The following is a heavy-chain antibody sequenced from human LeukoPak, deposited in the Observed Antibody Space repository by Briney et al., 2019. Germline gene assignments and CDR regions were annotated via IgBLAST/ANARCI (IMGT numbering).Heavy chain of an antibody. CDR1: GGSISSSNYY. D-gene: IGHD6-13*01. Sequence: NPSETLSLTCTVSGGSISSSNYYWGWIRQPPGKGLEWIGSIYYSGSTYYNPSLKSRVTISVDTSKNQFSLKLSSVTAADTAVYYCARPPQINIAMIAFDIRGQGTTVTVSS. CDR3: ARPPQINIAMIAFDI. CDR2: IYYSGST. V-gene: IGHV4-39*01. J-gene: IGHJ3*02.